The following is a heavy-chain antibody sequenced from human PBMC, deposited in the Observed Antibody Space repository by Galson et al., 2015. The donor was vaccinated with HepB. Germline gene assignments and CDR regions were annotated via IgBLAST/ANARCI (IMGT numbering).Heavy chain of an antibody. CDR2: ISSNGGST. CDR1: GFTFSSYA. V-gene: IGHV3-64D*06. J-gene: IGHJ5*02. CDR3: VPYYDILTGYPIVGSINWFDP. Sequence: SLRLSCAASGFTFSSYAMHWVRQAPGKGLEYVSAISSNGGSTYYADSVKGGFTISRDNSKNTLYLQMSSLRAEDTAVYYCVPYYDILTGYPIVGSINWFDPWGQGTLVTVSS. D-gene: IGHD3-9*01.